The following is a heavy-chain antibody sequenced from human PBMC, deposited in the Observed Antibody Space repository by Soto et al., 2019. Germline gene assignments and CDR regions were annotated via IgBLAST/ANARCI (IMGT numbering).Heavy chain of an antibody. V-gene: IGHV3-23*01. J-gene: IGHJ4*02. CDR1: GFTFSSYA. CDR3: AKDQYYDSSGYYSKSFFDY. D-gene: IGHD3-22*01. CDR2: ISGSGGST. Sequence: LKISCAASGFTFSSYAMSWVRQAPGKGLEWVSAISGSGGSTYYADSVKGRFTFSRDNSKNTLYLQMNSLRAEDTAVYYYAKDQYYDSSGYYSKSFFDYWGQGTLVTVSS.